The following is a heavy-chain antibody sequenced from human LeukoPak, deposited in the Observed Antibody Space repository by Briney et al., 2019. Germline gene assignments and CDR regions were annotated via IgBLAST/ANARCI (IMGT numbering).Heavy chain of an antibody. D-gene: IGHD7-27*01. CDR3: ARDILTDDAFDI. Sequence: GASVKVSCKASGYTFTGYFMHWVRQAPGQGLEWMGWINPNSGGTNYAQKFQGRVTMTRDTSISTAYMELSRLTPDDTAVYYCARDILTDDAFDIWGQGTMVTVSS. V-gene: IGHV1-2*02. CDR1: GYTFTGYF. CDR2: INPNSGGT. J-gene: IGHJ3*02.